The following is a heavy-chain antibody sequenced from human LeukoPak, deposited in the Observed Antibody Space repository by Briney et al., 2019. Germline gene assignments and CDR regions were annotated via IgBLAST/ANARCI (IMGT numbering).Heavy chain of an antibody. V-gene: IGHV4-59*01. D-gene: IGHD7-27*01. CDR2: IYYSGST. CDR1: GGTISSDY. CDR3: ARGANWGSPDY. Sequence: AGSLSLTCAASGGTISSDYMSWIRQAPGKGLEWVGYIYYSGSTNYTASLKSRVTIFLNTSKNQFSLKLSSVTAADAAGYYCARGANWGSPDYWGQGTLVTVSS. J-gene: IGHJ4*02.